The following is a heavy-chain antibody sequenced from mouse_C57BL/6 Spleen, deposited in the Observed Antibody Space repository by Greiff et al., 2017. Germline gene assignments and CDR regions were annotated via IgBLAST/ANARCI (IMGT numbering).Heavy chain of an antibody. CDR2: IDPETGGT. CDR1: GYTFTDYE. J-gene: IGHJ2*01. CDR3: TYSGRRDYFDY. Sequence: QVQLQQSGAELVRPGASVTLSCKASGYTFTDYEMHWVKQTPVHGLEWIGAIDPETGGTAYNQKFKGKAILTADKSSSTAYMELRSLTSEDSAVYYCTYSGRRDYFDYWGKGTTLTVSS. D-gene: IGHD1-1*01. V-gene: IGHV1-15*01.